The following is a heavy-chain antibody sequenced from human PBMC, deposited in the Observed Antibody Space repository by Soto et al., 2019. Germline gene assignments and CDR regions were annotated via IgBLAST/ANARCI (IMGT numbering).Heavy chain of an antibody. J-gene: IGHJ3*02. D-gene: IGHD3-22*01. V-gene: IGHV1-46*01. CDR1: GYTFTSYY. CDR2: INPSGGST. CDR3: ARDVGDDSSGLDAFDI. Sequence: ASVKVAGKAAGYTFTSYYMHCVRKAPGQGLEWMGIINPSGGSTSYAQKFQGRVTMTRDTSTSTVYMGLSSLRSEDTAVYYCARDVGDDSSGLDAFDIWGQGTMVTVSS.